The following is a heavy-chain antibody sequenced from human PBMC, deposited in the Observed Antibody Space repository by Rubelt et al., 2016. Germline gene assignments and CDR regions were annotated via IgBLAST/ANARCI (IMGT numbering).Heavy chain of an antibody. CDR3: ARQVRVLYYSDY. J-gene: IGHJ4*02. CDR1: GGSISGYY. CDR2: IYYSGSH. Sequence: QVQLQESGPGLVKPSETLSLTCTVSGGSISGYYWSWIRQSPEKGLEWIGYIYYSGSHNYNPSLKSRVHISLDTSKNQLSLRLSSVTAADTAVYYCARQVRVLYYSDYWGQGTLVTVSS. V-gene: IGHV4-59*08.